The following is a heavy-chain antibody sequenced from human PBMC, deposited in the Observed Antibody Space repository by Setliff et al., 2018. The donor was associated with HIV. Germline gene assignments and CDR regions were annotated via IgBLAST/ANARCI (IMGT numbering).Heavy chain of an antibody. D-gene: IGHD2-21*01. CDR2: IYTSGST. CDR3: GRCMSVAVPEY. J-gene: IGHJ4*02. Sequence: TSETLSLTCTVSGGSISSGSYYWSWIRQPAGKGLEWIGRIYTSGSTNYNPSLKSRLTISLDKSKNQFSLKLSSVTAADTAVYYCGRCMSVAVPEYWGQGTLVTVSS. CDR1: GGSISSGSYY. V-gene: IGHV4-61*02.